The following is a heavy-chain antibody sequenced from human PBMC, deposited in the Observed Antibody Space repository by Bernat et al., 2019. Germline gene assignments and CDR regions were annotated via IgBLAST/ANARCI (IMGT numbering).Heavy chain of an antibody. CDR3: ARGRGGVVTATPKYGMDV. D-gene: IGHD2-21*02. CDR2: ISSSSSYI. J-gene: IGHJ6*02. Sequence: EVQLVESGGGLVKPGGSLRLSCAASGFTFSSYSMNWVRQAPGKGLEWVSSISSSSSYIYYADSVKGRFTISRDNAKNSLYLQMNSLRAEDTAVYYCARGRGGVVTATPKYGMDVWGQGTTVTVSS. CDR1: GFTFSSYS. V-gene: IGHV3-21*01.